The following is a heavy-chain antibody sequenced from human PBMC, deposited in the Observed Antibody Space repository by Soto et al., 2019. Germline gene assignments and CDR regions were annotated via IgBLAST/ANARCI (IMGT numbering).Heavy chain of an antibody. CDR1: GFTFDDYA. J-gene: IGHJ6*02. CDR3: AKIRRLTGFGGLDV. D-gene: IGHD3-3*01. V-gene: IGHV3-9*01. Sequence: GGSLRLSCAASGFTFDDYAMHWVRQAPGKGLEWVSSISWNSGSIGYADSVKGRFTISRDNAKNSLYLQMNSLRTEDTALYYCAKIRRLTGFGGLDVWGQGTTVTVSS. CDR2: ISWNSGSI.